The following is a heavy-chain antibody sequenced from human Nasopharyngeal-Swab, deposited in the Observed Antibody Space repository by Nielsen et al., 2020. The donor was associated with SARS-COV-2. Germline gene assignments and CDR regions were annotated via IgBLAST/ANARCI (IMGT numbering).Heavy chain of an antibody. Sequence: GGSLRLSCAASGFTFSSYSMNWVRQAPGKGLEWVSSISSSSSYIYYADSVKGRFTISRDNAKNSLYLQMNSLRAEDTAVYYCARDIYYDILTGYWEDWGQGTLVTVSP. CDR2: ISSSSSYI. D-gene: IGHD3-9*01. V-gene: IGHV3-21*01. CDR3: ARDIYYDILTGYWED. J-gene: IGHJ4*02. CDR1: GFTFSSYS.